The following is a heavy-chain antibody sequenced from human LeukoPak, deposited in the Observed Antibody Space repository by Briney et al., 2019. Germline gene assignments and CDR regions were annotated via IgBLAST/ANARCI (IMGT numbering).Heavy chain of an antibody. Sequence: GGSLRLSCAASGFTFSSYVMHWVRQAPGKGLEWVAVIWYDGSNKYYADSVNGRFTISRDNSKNTLYLQMNSLRAEDTAVYYCARGEYQLLHIAYWGQGTLVTVPS. CDR2: IWYDGSNK. CDR3: ARGEYQLLHIAY. J-gene: IGHJ4*02. D-gene: IGHD2-2*01. CDR1: GFTFSSYV. V-gene: IGHV3-33*01.